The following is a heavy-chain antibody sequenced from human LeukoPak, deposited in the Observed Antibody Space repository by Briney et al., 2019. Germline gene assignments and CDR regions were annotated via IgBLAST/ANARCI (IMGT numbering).Heavy chain of an antibody. D-gene: IGHD3-16*02. CDR3: AKALGELSFIVDY. CDR2: ISGSGGST. CDR1: GFTFGSYA. Sequence: GGSLRLSCAASGFTFGSYAMSWVRQAPGKGLEWVSAISGSGGSTYYADSVKGRFTISRDNSKNTLYLQMNSLRAADTAVYYCAKALGELSFIVDYWGQGTLVTVSS. J-gene: IGHJ4*02. V-gene: IGHV3-23*01.